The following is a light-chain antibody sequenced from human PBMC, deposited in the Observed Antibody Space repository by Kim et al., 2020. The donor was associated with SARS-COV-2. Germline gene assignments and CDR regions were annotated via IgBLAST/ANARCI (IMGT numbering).Light chain of an antibody. CDR1: QSVANW. Sequence: DIQMTQSPSTLSASVGDRVTITCRASQSVANWLAWYQQKPGKAPRLLIYETSHLKSGVPSRFGGSVSGTEFTLTISSLHPDDFATYYCQQYHSYTTFGQGTKVDIK. J-gene: IGKJ1*01. CDR3: QQYHSYTT. CDR2: ETS. V-gene: IGKV1-5*03.